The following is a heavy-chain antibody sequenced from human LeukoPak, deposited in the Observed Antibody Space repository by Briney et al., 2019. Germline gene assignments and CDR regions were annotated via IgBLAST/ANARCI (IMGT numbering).Heavy chain of an antibody. D-gene: IGHD3-16*02. CDR1: GGTFSSYT. J-gene: IGHJ5*02. V-gene: IGHV1-69*02. Sequence: SVKVSCKASGGTFSSYTISWVRQAPGQGLEWMGRIIPILGIANYAQKFQGRVTITADKSTSTAYMELSSLRSEDTAVYYCARVQSRSPGWFHPWGQGTLVTVSS. CDR3: ARVQSRSPGWFHP. CDR2: IIPILGIA.